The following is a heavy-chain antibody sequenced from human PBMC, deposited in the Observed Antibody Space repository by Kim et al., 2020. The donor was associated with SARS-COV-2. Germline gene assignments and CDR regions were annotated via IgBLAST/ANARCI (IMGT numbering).Heavy chain of an antibody. Sequence: GGSLRLSCAASGFTFSDYPMHWVRQAPGKGLEWVLGISGDGDTTYYSDFMKGRFTISRDNSKSTLYLQMNSLRAEDTAVYYCAKSVHFYGLDVWGQGTTVTVSS. V-gene: IGHV3-23*01. CDR1: GFTFSDYP. CDR2: ISGDGDTT. CDR3: AKSVHFYGLDV. D-gene: IGHD2-8*01. J-gene: IGHJ6*02.